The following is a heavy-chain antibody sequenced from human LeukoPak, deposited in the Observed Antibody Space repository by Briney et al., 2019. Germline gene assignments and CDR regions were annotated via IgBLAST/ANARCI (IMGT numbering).Heavy chain of an antibody. CDR2: IYHSGST. J-gene: IGHJ3*02. V-gene: IGHV4-30-2*01. Sequence: SETLSLTCAVSGGSISSGGYCWSWIRQPPGKGREGIGYIYHSGSTYYNPSLKSRVTISVDRSKNQFSLKLSSVTAADTAVYYCARERDSGYDSGAFDIWGQGTMVTVSS. CDR1: GGSISSGGYC. D-gene: IGHD5-12*01. CDR3: ARERDSGYDSGAFDI.